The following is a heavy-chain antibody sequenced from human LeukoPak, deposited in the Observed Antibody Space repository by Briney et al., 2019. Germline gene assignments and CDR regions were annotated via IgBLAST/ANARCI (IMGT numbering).Heavy chain of an antibody. D-gene: IGHD6-6*01. CDR3: ARDPRASSSSSSPFDY. Sequence: GGSLRLSCAASGFTFSSYAMHWVRQAPGKGLEWVAVISYDGSNKYYADSVKGRFTISRDNSKNTLYLQMNSLRAEDTAVYYCARDPRASSSSSSPFDYWGQGTLVTVSS. CDR1: GFTFSSYA. J-gene: IGHJ4*02. V-gene: IGHV3-30*04. CDR2: ISYDGSNK.